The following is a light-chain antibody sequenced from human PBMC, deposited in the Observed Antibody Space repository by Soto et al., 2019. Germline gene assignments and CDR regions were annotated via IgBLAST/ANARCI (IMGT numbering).Light chain of an antibody. J-gene: IGKJ5*01. Sequence: DVQMTQSPSSLSASVGASLPLTCRASQTVTSYLNWYQQKPGKAPKLLIYAASSLQSGVPSRFSGSGSGTDFTLTISSLQPEEFATYYCQQANSFPLTVGQGTRLEI. V-gene: IGKV1-12*01. CDR1: QTVTSY. CDR2: AAS. CDR3: QQANSFPLT.